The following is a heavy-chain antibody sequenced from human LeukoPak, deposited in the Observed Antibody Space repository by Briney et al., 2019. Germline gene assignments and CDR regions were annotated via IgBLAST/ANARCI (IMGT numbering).Heavy chain of an antibody. V-gene: IGHV1-2*02. D-gene: IGHD3-16*02. J-gene: IGHJ4*02. CDR1: GYTFTGYY. Sequence: GSVKVSCKASGYTFTGYYMHWVRQAPGQGLEWMGWIITNSGGTNYAQKFQGRVTMTRDTSISTAYMELSRLRSDDTAVYYCARGIMITFGGVIVNFDYWGQGTLVTVS. CDR2: IITNSGGT. CDR3: ARGIMITFGGVIVNFDY.